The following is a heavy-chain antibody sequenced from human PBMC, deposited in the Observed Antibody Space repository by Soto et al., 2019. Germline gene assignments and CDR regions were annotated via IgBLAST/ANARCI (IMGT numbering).Heavy chain of an antibody. CDR3: ARVVYGKSKRFLARWFDP. Sequence: QVQLQESGPGLVKPSQTLSLTCTVSGGSISSGDYYWSWVRQPPGKGLEWLGYIYYSGSTYYNPSLKSRVTMSVDTSKNQFSLELSSVTAADTAVYYCARVVYGKSKRFLARWFDPWGQGTLVTVSS. CDR2: IYYSGST. J-gene: IGHJ5*02. CDR1: GGSISSGDYY. V-gene: IGHV4-30-4*01. D-gene: IGHD3-3*01.